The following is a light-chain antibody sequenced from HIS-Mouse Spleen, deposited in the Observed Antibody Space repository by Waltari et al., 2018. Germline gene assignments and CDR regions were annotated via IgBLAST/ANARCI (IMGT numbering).Light chain of an antibody. V-gene: IGLV2-14*03. J-gene: IGLJ2*01. Sequence: QSALTQRASVSGSPGQSITISCTGTSRDVGGYNYVSWYQQHPGKAPKLMIYDVSNRPSGVSNRFSGSKSGNTASLTISGLQAEDEADYYCSSYTSSSFNVVFGGGTKLTVL. CDR1: SRDVGGYNY. CDR3: SSYTSSSFNVV. CDR2: DVS.